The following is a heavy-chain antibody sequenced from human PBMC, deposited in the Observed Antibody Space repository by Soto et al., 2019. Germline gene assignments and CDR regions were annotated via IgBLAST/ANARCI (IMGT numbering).Heavy chain of an antibody. CDR2: IRSKANSYAT. J-gene: IGHJ4*02. V-gene: IGHV3-73*01. CDR1: GFTFGGSA. CDR3: TSPATALGARDY. D-gene: IGHD1-26*01. Sequence: GGSLRLSCAASGFTFGGSAMHWVRQASGKGLEWVGRIRSKANSYATAYAASVKGRFTISRDDSTNTAYLQMNSLKTEDTAVYYCTSPATALGARDYWGQGTLVTVSS.